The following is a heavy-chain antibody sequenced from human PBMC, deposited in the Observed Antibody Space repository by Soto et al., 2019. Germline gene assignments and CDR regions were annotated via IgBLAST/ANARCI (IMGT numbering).Heavy chain of an antibody. CDR3: ARHGGTVVTSDESFDY. J-gene: IGHJ4*02. Sequence: GASVKVSCKASGYTFTGYYMHWVRQAPGQGLEWMGWINPNSGGTNYAQKFQGWVTMTRDTSISTAYMELSRLRSDDTAVYYCARHGGTVVTSDESFDYWGQGTLVTVSS. CDR1: GYTFTGYY. D-gene: IGHD2-21*02. CDR2: INPNSGGT. V-gene: IGHV1-2*04.